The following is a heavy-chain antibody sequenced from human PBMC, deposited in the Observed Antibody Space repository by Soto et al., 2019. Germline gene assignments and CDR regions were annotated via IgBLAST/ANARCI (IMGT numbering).Heavy chain of an antibody. CDR1: GGSISSGGYS. CDR2: IYHSWST. D-gene: IGHD2-8*02. V-gene: IGHV4-30-2*01. Sequence: PSETLSLTCAVSGGSISSGGYSWSWMRQPPGKGLEWIGYIYHSWSTYYNPSLKSRVTISVDRSKNQFSLKLSSVTAADTAVYYCARVPGYWXQGTLVTVSS. CDR3: ARVPGY. J-gene: IGHJ4*02.